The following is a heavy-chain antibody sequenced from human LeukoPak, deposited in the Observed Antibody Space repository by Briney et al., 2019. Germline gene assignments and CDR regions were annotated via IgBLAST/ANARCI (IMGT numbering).Heavy chain of an antibody. J-gene: IGHJ4*02. Sequence: HPGGSLRLSCAASGFTFSNYGMQWVRQAPGKGPEWVAVISYEGSTGYYADSVKGRFTISRDNSKNTLYLQVNGLRAEDTAVYYCAKEGFGNYYSAYFDYWGQGTLVTVSS. D-gene: IGHD1-26*01. CDR3: AKEGFGNYYSAYFDY. V-gene: IGHV3-30*18. CDR2: ISYEGSTG. CDR1: GFTFSNYG.